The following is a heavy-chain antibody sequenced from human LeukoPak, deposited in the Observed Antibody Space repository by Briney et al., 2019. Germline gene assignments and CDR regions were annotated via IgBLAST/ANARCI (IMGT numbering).Heavy chain of an antibody. D-gene: IGHD6-6*01. Sequence: GGSLRLSCAASGFTFSSYWMHWVRQAPGRGLVWVSRINSDGSSTSYADSVRGRFSISRDNAKNTLYLQMNGLRAEDTAVYYCARGLSGYASSLGYWGQGTLVTVSA. CDR1: GFTFSSYW. CDR3: ARGLSGYASSLGY. CDR2: INSDGSST. J-gene: IGHJ4*02. V-gene: IGHV3-74*01.